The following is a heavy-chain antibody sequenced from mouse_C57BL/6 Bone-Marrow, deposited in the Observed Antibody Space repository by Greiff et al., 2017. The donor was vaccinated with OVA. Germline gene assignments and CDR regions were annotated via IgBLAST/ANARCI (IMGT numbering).Heavy chain of an antibody. CDR2: ISSGSSTI. CDR3: ARAYSNYEAWFAY. CDR1: GFTFSDYG. Sequence: EVQLQQSGGGLVKPGGSLKLSCAASGFTFSDYGMHWVRQAPEKGLEWVAYISSGSSTIYYADTVKGRFTISRDNAKNTLFLQMTSLRSEDTAMYYCARAYSNYEAWFAYWGQGTLVTVSA. J-gene: IGHJ3*01. D-gene: IGHD2-5*01. V-gene: IGHV5-17*01.